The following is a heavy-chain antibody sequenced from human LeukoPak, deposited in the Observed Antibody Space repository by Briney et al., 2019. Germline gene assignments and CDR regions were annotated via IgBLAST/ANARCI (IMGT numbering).Heavy chain of an antibody. CDR2: IKQDGSEK. CDR3: AKERGWYGGSDY. CDR1: GFTLNSYW. J-gene: IGHJ4*02. V-gene: IGHV3-7*03. D-gene: IGHD6-19*01. Sequence: GFLRLSCAASGFTLNSYWMSWVRQAPGKGLEGVANIKQDGSEKYYVDSVKGRFIISRDNAKNSLYLQMNSLRAEDTAVYYCAKERGWYGGSDYWGQGTLVTVSS.